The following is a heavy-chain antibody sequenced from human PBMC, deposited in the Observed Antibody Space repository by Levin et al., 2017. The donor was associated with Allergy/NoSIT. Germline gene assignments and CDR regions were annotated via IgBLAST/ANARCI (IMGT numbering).Heavy chain of an antibody. V-gene: IGHV3-9*01. Sequence: PGESLKISCAASGFTFDDYAMHWVRQAPGKGLEWVSGISWNSGSIGYADSVKGRFTLSRDNAKNSLYLQMNSLRTEDTALYYCARDNIGLPDAFDIWGQGTMVIVSS. CDR2: ISWNSGSI. CDR3: ARDNIGLPDAFDI. D-gene: IGHD3-10*01. J-gene: IGHJ3*02. CDR1: GFTFDDYA.